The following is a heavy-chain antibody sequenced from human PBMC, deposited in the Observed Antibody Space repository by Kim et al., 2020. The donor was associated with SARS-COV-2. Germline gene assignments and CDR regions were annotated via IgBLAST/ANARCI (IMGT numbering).Heavy chain of an antibody. CDR1: GFTFSSYW. V-gene: IGHV3-7*03. D-gene: IGHD3-10*01. J-gene: IGHJ6*02. CDR2: IKQDGSEK. CDR3: ARDTMVRGENYYYYGMDV. Sequence: GGSLRLSCAASGFTFSSYWMSWVRQAPGKGLEWVANIKQDGSEKYYVDSVKGRFTISRDNAKNSLYLQMNSLRAEDTAVYYCARDTMVRGENYYYYGMDVWGQGTTVTVSS.